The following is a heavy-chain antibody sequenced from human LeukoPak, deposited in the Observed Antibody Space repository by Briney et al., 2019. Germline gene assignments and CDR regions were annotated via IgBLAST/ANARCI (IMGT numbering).Heavy chain of an antibody. J-gene: IGHJ6*04. Sequence: GASVKVSCKASVVTLSSYAISWVRQAPGQGLEWMGGIIPIFGTANYAQKFQGRVTITADESTSTAYMELSSLRSEDTAVYYCASRRITIFGVVMDVWGKGTTVTVSS. CDR2: IIPIFGTA. D-gene: IGHD3-3*01. CDR1: VVTLSSYA. V-gene: IGHV1-69*13. CDR3: ASRRITIFGVVMDV.